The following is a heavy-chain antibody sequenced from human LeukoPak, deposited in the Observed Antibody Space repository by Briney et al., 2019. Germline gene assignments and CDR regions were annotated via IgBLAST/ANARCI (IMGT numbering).Heavy chain of an antibody. J-gene: IGHJ4*02. CDR3: TRDQTPYY. Sequence: GGSLRLSCTASGFNFGDYAMTCVRQARGKGLEWVGFIKSKVYGGTPEYAASVKGRFTISRDDSKGIAYLQMNSLKTEDTAVYCCTRDQTPYYWGQGTLVTVSS. CDR1: GFNFGDYA. V-gene: IGHV3-49*04. CDR2: IKSKVYGGTP.